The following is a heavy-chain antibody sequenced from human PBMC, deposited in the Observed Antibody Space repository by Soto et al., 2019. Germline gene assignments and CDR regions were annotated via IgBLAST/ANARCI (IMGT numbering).Heavy chain of an antibody. CDR2: VYYRGRS. J-gene: IGHJ4*02. CDR3: VSQRTSVLTQAYFDY. V-gene: IGHV4-39*01. D-gene: IGHD2-8*01. CDR1: GGSVINSNYD. Sequence: PETLSLTCTFSGGSVINSNYDWGWIRQSPGKGLEWIGSVYYRGRSYSKSSVQSRVTISVDTSKNQFSLNLNSVTASDTAVYYCVSQRTSVLTQAYFDYWGPGAMVTVSS.